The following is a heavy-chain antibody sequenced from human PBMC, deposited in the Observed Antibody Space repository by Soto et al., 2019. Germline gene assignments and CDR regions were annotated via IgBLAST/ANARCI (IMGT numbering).Heavy chain of an antibody. CDR3: ARLDTKYCSGNICYTEYYYHAMDV. V-gene: IGHV1-18*01. J-gene: IGHJ6*02. CDR2: ISGHSGIT. Sequence: ASVKVSCKASGYTFRSYGISWVRQAPGQGLEWMGWISGHSGITNYAQKFQGRVTMTTDTSTRIAYMELTGLRSDDTAVYYCARLDTKYCSGNICYTEYYYHAMDVWG. D-gene: IGHD2-15*01. CDR1: GYTFRSYG.